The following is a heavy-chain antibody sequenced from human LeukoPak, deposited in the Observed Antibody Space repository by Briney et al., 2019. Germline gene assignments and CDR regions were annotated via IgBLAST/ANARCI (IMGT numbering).Heavy chain of an antibody. D-gene: IGHD1-1*01. CDR3: AREGPQLGLDY. V-gene: IGHV4-59*01. Sequence: PSETLSLTCTVSGGSISSYYWSWIRQPPGKGLEWIGYIYYSGSTNYNPSLKSRITISVDTSKNQFSLKLSSVTAADTAVYYCAREGPQLGLDYWGQGTLVTVSS. J-gene: IGHJ4*02. CDR1: GGSISSYY. CDR2: IYYSGST.